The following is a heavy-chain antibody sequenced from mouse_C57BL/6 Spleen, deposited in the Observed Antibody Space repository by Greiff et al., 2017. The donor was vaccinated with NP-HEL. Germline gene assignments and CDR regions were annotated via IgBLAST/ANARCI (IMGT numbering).Heavy chain of an antibody. CDR2: IYPADGDT. Sequence: VQLQQSGPELVKPGASVKISCKASGYAFSSSWMNWVKQRPGKGLEWIGRIYPADGDTNYNGKFKGKATLTADKSSSTAYMQLSSLTSEDSAVYFCATAQATWFAYWGQGTLVTVSA. CDR1: GYAFSSSW. CDR3: ATAQATWFAY. J-gene: IGHJ3*01. D-gene: IGHD3-2*02. V-gene: IGHV1-82*01.